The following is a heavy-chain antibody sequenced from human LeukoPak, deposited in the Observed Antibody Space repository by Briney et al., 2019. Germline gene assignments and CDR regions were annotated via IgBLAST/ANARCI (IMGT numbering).Heavy chain of an antibody. J-gene: IGHJ4*02. CDR2: IYYTGIT. CDR3: ARGGYIYGYLY. Sequence: PSETLSLTCTVSGASISSYFWSWIRQPPGKGLEWIGYIYYTGITNYNPSLKSRVTISVDTSKNQFSLKLSSVTAADTAVYYCARGGYIYGYLYWGQGTLVTVSS. D-gene: IGHD5-18*01. V-gene: IGHV4-59*12. CDR1: GASISSYF.